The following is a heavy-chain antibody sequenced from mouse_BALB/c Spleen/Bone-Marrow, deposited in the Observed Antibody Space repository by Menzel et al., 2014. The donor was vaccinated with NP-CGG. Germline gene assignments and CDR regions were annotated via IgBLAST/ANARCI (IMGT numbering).Heavy chain of an antibody. D-gene: IGHD2-3*01. Sequence: VQLQQSGPGLVQPSQSLSITCTVSGFFLTSYGVHWVRQSPGKGLEWLGEIWSDGSTDYNAAFISRLNISKDNSKSQIFFKMNSLQPNDTAIYFCARRDGYLFAYWGQGTLVTVSA. CDR1: GFFLTSYG. CDR2: IWSDGST. CDR3: ARRDGYLFAY. J-gene: IGHJ3*01. V-gene: IGHV2-2*02.